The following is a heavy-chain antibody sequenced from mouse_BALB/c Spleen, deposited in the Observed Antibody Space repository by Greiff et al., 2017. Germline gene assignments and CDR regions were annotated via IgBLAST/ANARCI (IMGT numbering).Heavy chain of an antibody. V-gene: IGHV1-87*01. CDR1: GYTFTSYW. CDR2: IYPGDGDT. Sequence: QVQLQQSGAELARPGASVKLSCKASGYTFTSYWMQWVKQRPGQGLEWIGAIYPGDGDTRYTQKFKGKATLTADKSSSTAYMQLSSLASEDSAFDYCARGAARYWYFDVWGAGTTVTVSS. J-gene: IGHJ1*01. CDR3: ARGAARYWYFDV.